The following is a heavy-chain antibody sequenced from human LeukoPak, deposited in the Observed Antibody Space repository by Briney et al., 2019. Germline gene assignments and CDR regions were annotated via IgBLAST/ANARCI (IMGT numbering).Heavy chain of an antibody. V-gene: IGHV1-46*03. CDR2: INPGGGST. Sequence: ASVKVSCKASGYTFTSYYIHWVRQAPGQGLEWMGIINPGGGSTTYAQKFQGRVTMTRDTSTNTVYMELSSLRSEDTAVYYCARRGDGYIANWGQGTLVTVSS. CDR3: ARRGDGYIAN. CDR1: GYTFTSYY. D-gene: IGHD5-24*01. J-gene: IGHJ4*02.